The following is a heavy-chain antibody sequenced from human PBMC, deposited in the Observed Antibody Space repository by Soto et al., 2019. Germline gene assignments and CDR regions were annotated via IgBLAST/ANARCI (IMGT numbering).Heavy chain of an antibody. D-gene: IGHD3-3*01. CDR1: GGSFSGYY. Sequence: PSETLSLTCAVYGGSFSGYYWSWIRQPPGKGLEWIGEINHSGSTNYNPSLKSRVTISVDTSKNQFSLKLSSVTAADTAVYYCARAYYDLWRGYCFDYWGQGTLVTVSS. CDR2: INHSGST. CDR3: ARAYYDLWRGYCFDY. V-gene: IGHV4-34*01. J-gene: IGHJ4*02.